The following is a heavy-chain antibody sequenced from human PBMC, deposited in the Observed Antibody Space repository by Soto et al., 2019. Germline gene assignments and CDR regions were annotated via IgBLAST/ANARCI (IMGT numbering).Heavy chain of an antibody. CDR2: INAGNGNT. CDR3: AREDGSFLINYFDH. CDR1: GYTFTHYA. Sequence: QVQLVQSGAEVKKAGASVKVSCKASGYTFTHYAIHWVRQAPGQRLEWMGWINAGNGNTKYSENFQGRVTFTRDTSATTGYMELSSLISEDTAVYYCAREDGSFLINYFDHWGQGTLVTVSS. J-gene: IGHJ4*02. D-gene: IGHD1-26*01. V-gene: IGHV1-3*01.